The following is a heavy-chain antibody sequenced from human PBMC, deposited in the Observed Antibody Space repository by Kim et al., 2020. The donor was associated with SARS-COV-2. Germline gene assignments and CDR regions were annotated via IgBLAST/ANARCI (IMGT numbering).Heavy chain of an antibody. CDR3: ARWAADGMDV. Sequence: SETLSLTCTVSGGSISSYYWSWIRQPPGKGLEWIGYIYYSGSTNYNPSLKSRVTISVDTSKNQFSLKLSSVTAADTAVYYCARWAADGMDVWGQGTTVTV. V-gene: IGHV4-59*08. J-gene: IGHJ6*02. CDR2: IYYSGST. CDR1: GGSISSYY.